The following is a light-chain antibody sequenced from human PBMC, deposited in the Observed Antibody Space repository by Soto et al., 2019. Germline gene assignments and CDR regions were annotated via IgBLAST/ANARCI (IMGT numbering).Light chain of an antibody. Sequence: DIQVTQSPSSLSASVGDRVTITCRASQGIRNDLAWYQEKPGKAPKRPIYVASRLQSGVPSRFSGSGSGTEFTLTISSLQPEDSATYYCLQQNSYPLTFGGGTKVDIK. J-gene: IGKJ4*01. CDR1: QGIRND. CDR2: VAS. CDR3: LQQNSYPLT. V-gene: IGKV1-17*01.